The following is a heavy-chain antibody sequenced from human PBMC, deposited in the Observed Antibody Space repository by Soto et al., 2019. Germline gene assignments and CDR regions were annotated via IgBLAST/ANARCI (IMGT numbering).Heavy chain of an antibody. Sequence: QVQLQESGPGLVKPSETLSLTCTVSGDSISGYYWSWIRQPPGKGLEWIGYIYYIGSTNYNPSLESRVTMSVDTSKNQFSLTLTSVTAVDTAMYYCARARDSSGHYGAFDMWGQGTMVTVSS. D-gene: IGHD3-22*01. CDR2: IYYIGST. CDR3: ARARDSSGHYGAFDM. J-gene: IGHJ3*02. CDR1: GDSISGYY. V-gene: IGHV4-59*01.